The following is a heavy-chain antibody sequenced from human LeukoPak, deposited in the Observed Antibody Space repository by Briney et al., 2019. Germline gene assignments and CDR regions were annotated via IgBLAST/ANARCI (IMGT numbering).Heavy chain of an antibody. CDR2: IRYDGSNK. D-gene: IGHD3-9*01. J-gene: IGHJ4*02. V-gene: IGHV3-30*02. CDR1: GFTFDDYA. Sequence: PGGSLRLSCAASGFTFDDYAMHWVRQAPGKGLEWVAFIRYDGSNKYYADSVKGRFTISRDNSKNTLYLQMNSLRAEDTAVYYCAKDYDISDWGQGTLVTVSS. CDR3: AKDYDISD.